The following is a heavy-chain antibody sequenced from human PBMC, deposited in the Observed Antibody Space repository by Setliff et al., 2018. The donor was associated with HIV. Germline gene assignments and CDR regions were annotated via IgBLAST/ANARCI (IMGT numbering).Heavy chain of an antibody. CDR3: ARTQYGTTWPGNY. D-gene: IGHD1-7*01. CDR1: GFIFNNFG. V-gene: IGHV1-18*04. Sequence: ASVKVSCKTSGFIFNNFGITWVRQAPGQGLEWMAWISVYTEYTYYAPKFLGRVTMSTDTSTSTVDMELRGLGADDTAVYYCARTQYGTTWPGNYWGQGTLVTVSS. J-gene: IGHJ4*02. CDR2: ISVYTEYT.